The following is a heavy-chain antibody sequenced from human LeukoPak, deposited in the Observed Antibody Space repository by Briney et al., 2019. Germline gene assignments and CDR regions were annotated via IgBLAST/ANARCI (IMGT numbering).Heavy chain of an antibody. Sequence: GGAPRPSCAASGFTFISNSIRRGRQAPREGLGLGSGISGSGGSTYHADSVKGRFTTSRDNSKNTLYLQMNSLRAEDTAVYYCAKDLADSGATTLVLDDWGQGTLVTV. CDR1: GFTFISNS. D-gene: IGHD1-26*01. J-gene: IGHJ4*02. V-gene: IGHV3-23*01. CDR2: ISGSGGST. CDR3: AKDLADSGATTLVLDD.